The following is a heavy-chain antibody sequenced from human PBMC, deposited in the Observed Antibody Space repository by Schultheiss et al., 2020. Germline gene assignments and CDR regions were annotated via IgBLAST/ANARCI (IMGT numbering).Heavy chain of an antibody. CDR3: TRHASYCSGGSCYDY. D-gene: IGHD2-15*01. V-gene: IGHV3-23*01. Sequence: GGSLRLSCAASGFTFSSYGMSWVRQAPGKGLEWVSAISGSGRSTYYADSVKGRFTISRDNSRNTLYLQMNSLRAEDTAVYYCTRHASYCSGGSCYDYWGQGTLGTVSS. CDR1: GFTFSSYG. CDR2: ISGSGRST. J-gene: IGHJ4*02.